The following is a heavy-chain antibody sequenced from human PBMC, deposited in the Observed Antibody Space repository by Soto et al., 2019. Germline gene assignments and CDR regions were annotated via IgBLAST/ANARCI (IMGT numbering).Heavy chain of an antibody. CDR1: GFTFSSYA. J-gene: IGHJ4*02. CDR3: AKDRRGTFGLTGVADY. V-gene: IGHV3-23*01. CDR2: IRGSGGST. Sequence: GGSLRLSCAASGFTFSSYAMSWVRQAPGRGLEWVSAIRGSGGSTYYAYSVKVRFTISRDNSKNTLYLQMNSLRAEDTAVYYCAKDRRGTFGLTGVADYWGQGTLVTVSS. D-gene: IGHD3-10*01.